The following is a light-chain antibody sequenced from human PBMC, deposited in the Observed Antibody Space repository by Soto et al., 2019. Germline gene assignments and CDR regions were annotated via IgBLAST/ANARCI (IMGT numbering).Light chain of an antibody. J-gene: IGKJ4*01. Sequence: EIVLTQSPGTLSLSPGERATLSCRASQSVSSSYLAWYQQKPGQAPRLLIYGASSRATGIPDRFSGSASGTDCTLTISRLEPEDFAVYYCQQYGSSPLTFGGATKVEIK. V-gene: IGKV3-20*01. CDR1: QSVSSSY. CDR2: GAS. CDR3: QQYGSSPLT.